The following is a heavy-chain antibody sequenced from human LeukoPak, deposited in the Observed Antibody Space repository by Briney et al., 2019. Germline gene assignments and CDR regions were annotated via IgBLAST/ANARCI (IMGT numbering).Heavy chain of an antibody. V-gene: IGHV4-61*01. D-gene: IGHD6-6*01. CDR1: GASITTTNFW. Sequence: SETLSLTCSVSGASITTTNFWWTWIRQSPGRGLEWIGYIHDRGSDKYNPALESRATLSVDTSKNQFSLKLNSVTVADTAVYYCARYGLVEFRNAFQYWGQGILVSVSS. J-gene: IGHJ1*01. CDR2: IHDRGSD. CDR3: ARYGLVEFRNAFQY.